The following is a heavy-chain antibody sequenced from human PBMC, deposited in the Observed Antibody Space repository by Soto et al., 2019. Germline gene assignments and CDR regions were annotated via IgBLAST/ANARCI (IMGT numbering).Heavy chain of an antibody. CDR1: GGTCMSCA. CDR2: IIDSGAST. V-gene: IGHV3-23*01. J-gene: IGHJ6*02. Sequence: PVGSLRLSCAASGGTCMSCAMGWVRQATGKGLEWVSDIIDSGASTYYADSVKGRFTISRDNSKSTLYLQMNSLRAEDTALYYCAKGRSYYYYYGVDVWGQGTTVTVSS. CDR3: AKGRSYYYYYGVDV.